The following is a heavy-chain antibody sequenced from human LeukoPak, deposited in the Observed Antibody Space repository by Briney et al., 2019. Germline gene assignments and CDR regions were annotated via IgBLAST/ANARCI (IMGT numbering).Heavy chain of an antibody. J-gene: IGHJ4*02. V-gene: IGHV3-11*06. CDR2: ISSSSSYT. Sequence: GGSLRLSCAASGFTFSDYYMSWIRQAPGKGLEWVSYISSSSSYTNYADSVKGRFTISRDNAKNSLYLQMNSLRAEDTAVYYCGRASGYDQYNFDYWGQGTLVTVS. D-gene: IGHD5-12*01. CDR3: GRASGYDQYNFDY. CDR1: GFTFSDYY.